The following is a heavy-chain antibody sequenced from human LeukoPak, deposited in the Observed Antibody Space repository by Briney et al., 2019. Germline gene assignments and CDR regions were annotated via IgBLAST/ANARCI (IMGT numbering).Heavy chain of an antibody. CDR3: ARDHLRSRDYGMDV. V-gene: IGHV3-66*01. CDR2: IYSGGST. Sequence: GGSLRLSCAASGFTVSSNYMSWVRQAPGKGLEWVSVIYSGGSTYYADSVKCRFTISRDNSKNTLYLQMNSLRAEDTAVYYCARDHLRSRDYGMDVWGQGTTVTVSS. D-gene: IGHD3-3*01. J-gene: IGHJ6*02. CDR1: GFTVSSNY.